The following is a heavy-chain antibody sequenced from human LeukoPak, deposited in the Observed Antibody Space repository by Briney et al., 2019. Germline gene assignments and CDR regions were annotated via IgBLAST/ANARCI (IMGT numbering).Heavy chain of an antibody. CDR3: ATVDYYDTLRWFDP. CDR2: IYYSGST. Sequence: SETLSLTCTVSGGSISSYYWSWIRQPPGKGLEWIGYIYYSGSTNYNPSLKSRVTISVDTSKNQFSLKLSSVTAADTAVYYCATVDYYDTLRWFDPWGQGTLVTVSS. D-gene: IGHD3-22*01. V-gene: IGHV4-59*01. J-gene: IGHJ5*02. CDR1: GGSISSYY.